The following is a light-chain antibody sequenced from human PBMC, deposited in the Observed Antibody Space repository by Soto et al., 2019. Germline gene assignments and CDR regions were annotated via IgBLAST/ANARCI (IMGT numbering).Light chain of an antibody. CDR2: AES. V-gene: IGKV1-27*01. J-gene: IGKJ3*01. CDR1: QGISNY. CDR3: QQYNSAPFT. Sequence: DIQMAQSPSSLSASVGDRVTITCRASQGISNYLAWYQQKPGKVPKLLIYAESTLQSGVPSRFSGSGSGTDFTLTITSLQPEDVANYYCQQYNSAPFTFGPGTKVYIK.